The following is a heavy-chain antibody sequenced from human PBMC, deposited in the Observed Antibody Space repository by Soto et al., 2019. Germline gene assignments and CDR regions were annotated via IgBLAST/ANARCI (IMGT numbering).Heavy chain of an antibody. CDR3: ARARYYDWCFDL. Sequence: PSETLSLTCTVSGASIRSYYWSWIRQPAGKGLEWIGRFYASGIANDNTNYDYNPSLKSRVTISVDRSKAQFYLTLTSVTAADTAVYFCARARYYDWCFDLWGLGTPVTVSS. J-gene: IGHJ4*02. D-gene: IGHD3-9*01. CDR2: FYASGIA. CDR1: GASIRSYY. V-gene: IGHV4-4*07.